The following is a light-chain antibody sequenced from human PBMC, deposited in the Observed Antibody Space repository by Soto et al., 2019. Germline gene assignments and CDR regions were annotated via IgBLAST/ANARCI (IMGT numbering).Light chain of an antibody. Sequence: QSVLTQSPSASASLGASVKLTCTLSSGHSNYAIAWHQQQSEKGPRYLMKLNSDGSHSKGDGIPDRFSGSCSGAERYLTISSLQSEDEADYYCQTWGSGIVVFGGGTQLTVL. CDR2: LNSDGSH. CDR3: QTWGSGIVV. CDR1: SGHSNYA. V-gene: IGLV4-69*01. J-gene: IGLJ2*01.